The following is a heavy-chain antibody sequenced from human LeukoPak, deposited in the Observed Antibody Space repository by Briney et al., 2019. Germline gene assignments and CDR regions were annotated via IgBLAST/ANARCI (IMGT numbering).Heavy chain of an antibody. J-gene: IGHJ5*02. CDR2: ISAYNGNT. Sequence: GASVKVSCKASGYTFTSYGISWVRQAPGQGLEWMGWISAYNGNTNYAQKLQGRVTMTTDTSTSTAYMELRSLRSDDTAVYYCARVGGLLWFGELPMRRWFDPWGQGTLVTVSS. CDR1: GYTFTSYG. V-gene: IGHV1-18*01. D-gene: IGHD3-10*01. CDR3: ARVGGLLWFGELPMRRWFDP.